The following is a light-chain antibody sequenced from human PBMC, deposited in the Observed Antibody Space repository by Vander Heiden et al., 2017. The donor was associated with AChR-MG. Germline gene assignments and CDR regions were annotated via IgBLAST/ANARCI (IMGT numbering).Light chain of an antibody. CDR3: QQQESLSYT. V-gene: IGKV1-33*01. Sequence: DIQMTQSPSSLSAFVGDRVTITCQASEESSNYLNWYQQKPGKAPKLLIYDASNLEKGVPSRFSGSGSGTDFTFTISSLQPEEVATYYCQQQESLSYTFGQGTKVEI. CDR1: EESSNY. CDR2: DAS. J-gene: IGKJ2*01.